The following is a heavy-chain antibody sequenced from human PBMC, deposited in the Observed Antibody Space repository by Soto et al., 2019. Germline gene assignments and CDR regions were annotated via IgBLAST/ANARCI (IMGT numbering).Heavy chain of an antibody. CDR3: ATDLGTTMARH. Sequence: GGSLGLSCAASGFTFRNSRMSWVRQAPGKGLAWVANIKQDGSDTYYVDSVKGRFTISRDNAKNSLYLQMNSLRAEDTAVYYCATDLGTTMARHWGRGTLVTVSS. V-gene: IGHV3-7*04. D-gene: IGHD1-1*01. CDR2: IKQDGSDT. J-gene: IGHJ4*02. CDR1: GFTFRNSR.